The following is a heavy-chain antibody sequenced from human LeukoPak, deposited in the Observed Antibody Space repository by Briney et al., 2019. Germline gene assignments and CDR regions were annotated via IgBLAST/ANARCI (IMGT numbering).Heavy chain of an antibody. CDR3: ARHRRGKNLVVPAAARYYYYMDV. D-gene: IGHD2-2*01. Sequence: SETLSLTXAVYGGSFSGYYWSWIRQPPGKGLEWIGSIYHSGSTYYNPSLKSRVTISVDTSKNQFSLKLSSVTAADTAVYYCARHRRGKNLVVPAAARYYYYMDVWGKGTTVTVSS. CDR1: GGSFSGYY. CDR2: IYHSGST. J-gene: IGHJ6*03. V-gene: IGHV4-34*01.